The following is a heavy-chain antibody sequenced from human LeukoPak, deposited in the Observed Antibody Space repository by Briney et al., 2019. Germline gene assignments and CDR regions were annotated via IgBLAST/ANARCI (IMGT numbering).Heavy chain of an antibody. CDR2: IKQDGSEK. Sequence: GGSLRLSCAASGFTFSSYWMSWVRQAPGKGLEWVANIKQDGSEKYYVDSAKGRFTISRDNAKNSLYLQMNSLRAEDTAVYYCAREPRRSPGYYFDYWGQGTLVTVSS. J-gene: IGHJ4*02. CDR1: GFTFSSYW. D-gene: IGHD5-12*01. CDR3: AREPRRSPGYYFDY. V-gene: IGHV3-7*01.